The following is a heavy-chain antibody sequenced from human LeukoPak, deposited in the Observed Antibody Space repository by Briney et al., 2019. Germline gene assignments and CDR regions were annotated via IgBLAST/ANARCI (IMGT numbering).Heavy chain of an antibody. CDR3: ARRSSIAGRFLEL. CDR2: IYPGDSDT. Sequence: PGESLKISCKSSGYRITTYWIAWVRQMPGKGLEWMGIIYPGDSDTRYSASFQGRVTISADKSISTAYLQWSSLKASDTAMYYCARRSSIAGRFLELWGRGTLVTVSS. D-gene: IGHD6-6*01. V-gene: IGHV5-51*01. CDR1: GYRITTYW. J-gene: IGHJ4*02.